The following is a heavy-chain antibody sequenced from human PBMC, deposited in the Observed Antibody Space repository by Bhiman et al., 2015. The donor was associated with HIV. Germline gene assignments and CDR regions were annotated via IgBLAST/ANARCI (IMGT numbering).Heavy chain of an antibody. Sequence: QVQLVDSGGGVVQPGRSLRLFCAVSGFTFSSYTMHWVRQAPGKGLEWVAVISYDGSNKYYADSVKGRFTISRDISKSTLYLQMNSLRGDDTAVYYCARGRKDIAAVDGLDNDGFDMWGQGTMVTVSS. J-gene: IGHJ3*02. D-gene: IGHD6-13*01. CDR3: ARGRKDIAAVDGLDNDGFDM. CDR2: ISYDGSNK. CDR1: GFTFSSYT. V-gene: IGHV3-30*04.